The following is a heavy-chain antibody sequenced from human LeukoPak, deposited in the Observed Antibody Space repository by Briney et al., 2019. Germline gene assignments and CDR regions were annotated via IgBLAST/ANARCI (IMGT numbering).Heavy chain of an antibody. CDR2: MYPNSGET. CDR3: ARVSRIGIGRLAPSDYMDV. J-gene: IGHJ6*03. CDR1: NYTFSSYG. V-gene: IGHV1-8*02. Sequence: ASVKVSCKTYNYTFSSYGITWVRQAPGQGLEWMGWMYPNSGETGSAPKFQGRLTMTRDTSINTAYLDLSTLTFEDTAVYFCARVSRIGIGRLAPSDYMDVWGEGTSVTISS. D-gene: IGHD2-21*01.